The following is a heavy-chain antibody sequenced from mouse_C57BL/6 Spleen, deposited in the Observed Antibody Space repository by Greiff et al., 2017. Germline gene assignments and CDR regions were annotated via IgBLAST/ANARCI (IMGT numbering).Heavy chain of an antibody. V-gene: IGHV1-61*01. Sequence: QVQLQQPGAELVRPGSSVKLSCKASGYTFTSYCLDWVKQRPGQGLEWIGNIYPSDSETHYNQKFKDKATLTVDKSSSTAYMQLSSLTSEDSAVYYCARRRASDFDYWGQGTTLTVSS. CDR3: ARRRASDFDY. D-gene: IGHD3-3*01. CDR2: IYPSDSET. J-gene: IGHJ2*01. CDR1: GYTFTSYC.